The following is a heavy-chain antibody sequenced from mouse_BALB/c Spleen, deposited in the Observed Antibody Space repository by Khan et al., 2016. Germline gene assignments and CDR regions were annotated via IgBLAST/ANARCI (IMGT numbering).Heavy chain of an antibody. J-gene: IGHJ4*01. V-gene: IGHV14-4*02. CDR1: GFNIKDYY. CDR3: NACDYRAVHD. CDR2: IDPENGDT. D-gene: IGHD2-4*01. Sequence: LQLQQSGAELVRSGASVKLSCTASGFNIKDYYMHWVKQRPEQGLEWIGWIDPENGDTEYAPKFQGKATMTADTSSNTAYMQLSSQTSEDPAASFRNACDYRAVHDWGHGAWVTVSA.